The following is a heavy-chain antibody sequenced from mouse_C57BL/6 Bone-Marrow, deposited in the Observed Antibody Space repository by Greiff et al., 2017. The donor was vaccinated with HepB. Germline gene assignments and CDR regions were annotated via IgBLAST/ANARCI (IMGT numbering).Heavy chain of an antibody. D-gene: IGHD1-1*01. J-gene: IGHJ3*01. CDR3: ARWGLQRGFAY. CDR1: GYTFTDYY. V-gene: IGHV1-19*01. Sequence: VQLQQSGPVLVKPGASVKMSCKASGYTFTDYYMNWVKQSHGKSLEWIGVINPYNGGTSYNQKFKGKATLTVDKSSSTAYMELNSLTSEDTAVYYCARWGLQRGFAYWGRGNLVTVSA. CDR2: INPYNGGT.